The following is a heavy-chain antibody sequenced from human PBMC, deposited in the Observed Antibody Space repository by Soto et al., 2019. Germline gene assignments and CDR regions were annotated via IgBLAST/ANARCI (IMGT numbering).Heavy chain of an antibody. CDR2: ISYDGNNA. Sequence: QVQLVESGGGVVQPGRSLRLSCAASGLRFTNYSMHWVRQAPGKGLEWVAVISYDGNNAYYADSVKGRFTVSRDNSKNTLYLQMNSLTIEDTAVYYCASQFGEYPWDDWGQGTLVTVSS. V-gene: IGHV3-30-3*01. D-gene: IGHD3-10*01. CDR3: ASQFGEYPWDD. J-gene: IGHJ4*02. CDR1: GLRFTNYS.